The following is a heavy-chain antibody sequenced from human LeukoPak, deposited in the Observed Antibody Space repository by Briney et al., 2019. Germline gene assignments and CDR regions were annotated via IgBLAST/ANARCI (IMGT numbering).Heavy chain of an antibody. CDR2: VSGGGDNT. CDR3: AKDRPTNSRAFDY. D-gene: IGHD6-6*01. Sequence: GGSLRLSCAASGFTFSNYWMSWVRQAPGEGLEWVSSVSGGGDNTYYADSVKGRFTISRDNSKNTLYLQMSSLRAEDTAVYYCAKDRPTNSRAFDYWGQGNLVTVSS. CDR1: GFTFSNYW. V-gene: IGHV3-23*01. J-gene: IGHJ4*02.